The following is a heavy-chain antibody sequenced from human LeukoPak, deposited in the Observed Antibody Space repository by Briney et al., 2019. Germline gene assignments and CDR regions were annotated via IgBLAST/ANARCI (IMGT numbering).Heavy chain of an antibody. V-gene: IGHV3-48*03. CDR1: GFTFSSYE. CDR3: ARTSGSYSDNWFDP. Sequence: GGSLRLSCAASGFTFSSYEMNWVRQAPGKGLEWVSYISSSGSTIYYADSVKGRFTISRGNAKNSLYLQMNSLRAEDTAVYYCARTSGSYSDNWFDPWGQGTLVTVSS. J-gene: IGHJ5*02. CDR2: ISSSGSTI. D-gene: IGHD1-26*01.